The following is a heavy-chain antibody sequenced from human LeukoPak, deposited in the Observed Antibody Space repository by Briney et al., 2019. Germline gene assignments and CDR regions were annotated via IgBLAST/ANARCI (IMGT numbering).Heavy chain of an antibody. J-gene: IGHJ4*02. CDR2: IYYSGST. Sequence: SETLSLTCTVSGGSISSSSYYWGWIRQPPGKGLEWVGSIYYSGSTYYSSSLKRRVTISVDTSKNQFSLKLSSVTAADTAVYYCARGYDSSGYPLDYWGQGTLVTVSS. D-gene: IGHD3-22*01. V-gene: IGHV4-39*01. CDR3: ARGYDSSGYPLDY. CDR1: GGSISSSSYY.